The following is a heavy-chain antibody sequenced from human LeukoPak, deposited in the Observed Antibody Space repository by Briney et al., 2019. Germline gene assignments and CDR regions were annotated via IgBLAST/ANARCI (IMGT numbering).Heavy chain of an antibody. D-gene: IGHD6-19*01. Sequence: SETLSLTCTVSGGSISSYYWSWIRQPAGKGLEWIGRIYTSGSTNYNPSLKSRVTMSVDTSKNQFSLKLSSVTAADTAVYYCASGSGSGWYPVNYYYYMDVWGKGTTVTISS. V-gene: IGHV4-4*07. CDR2: IYTSGST. CDR3: ASGSGSGWYPVNYYYYMDV. J-gene: IGHJ6*03. CDR1: GGSISSYY.